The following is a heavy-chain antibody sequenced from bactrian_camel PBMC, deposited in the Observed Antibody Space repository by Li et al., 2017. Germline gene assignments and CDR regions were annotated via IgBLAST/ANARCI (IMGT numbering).Heavy chain of an antibody. J-gene: IGHJ4*01. CDR3: VANIARSSCGLGLDWTH. CDR1: GFVLSSYG. V-gene: IGHV3S7*01. Sequence: CAASGFVLSSYGMSWVRQAPGKGPEWVSGIYADARGPIYADSVKGRFTISRDNAKNTLYLQMNSLKPEDTAMYYCVANIARSSCGLGLDWTHWGRGTQVTVS. D-gene: IGHD4*01. CDR2: IYADARGP.